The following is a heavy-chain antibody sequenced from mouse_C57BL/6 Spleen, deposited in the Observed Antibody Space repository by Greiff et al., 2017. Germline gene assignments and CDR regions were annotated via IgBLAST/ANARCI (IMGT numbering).Heavy chain of an antibody. Sequence: VQLQQPGAELVKPGASVKMSCKASGYTFTSYWITWVKQRPGQGLEWIGDIYPGSGSTNYNEKFKSKATLTVDTSSSTAYMQLSSLTSEDSAVYYCAGYGNYVGWYFDVWGTGTTVTVSS. J-gene: IGHJ1*03. CDR1: GYTFTSYW. V-gene: IGHV1-55*01. D-gene: IGHD2-1*01. CDR3: AGYGNYVGWYFDV. CDR2: IYPGSGST.